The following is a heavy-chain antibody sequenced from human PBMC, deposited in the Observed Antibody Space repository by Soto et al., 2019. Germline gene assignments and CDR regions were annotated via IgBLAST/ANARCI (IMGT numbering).Heavy chain of an antibody. J-gene: IGHJ4*02. CDR2: IYYSGST. CDR1: GVSISSVGYY. D-gene: IGHD5-12*01. CDR3: GGYSGYGNFDD. Sequence: PSETLSLTCTFSGVSISSVGYYWSWIRQHPGKGLEWIGYIYYSGSTYYNPSLKSRVTISVDTSKNQFSLKLSSVTAADTAGDDCGGYSGYGNFDDWGKGSL. V-gene: IGHV4-31*03.